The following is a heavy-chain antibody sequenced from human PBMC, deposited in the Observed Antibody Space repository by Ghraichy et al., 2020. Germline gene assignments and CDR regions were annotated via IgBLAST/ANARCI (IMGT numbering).Heavy chain of an antibody. J-gene: IGHJ4*02. Sequence: ASVKVSCKASGYTFTGYYMHWVRQAPGQGLEWMGWINPNSGGINYAQKFQGRVTMTGDTSISTAYMELSRLRSDDTAVYYCAREAGTPYYYDSSGYTLDYWGQGTLVTVSS. CDR2: INPNSGGI. CDR3: AREAGTPYYYDSSGYTLDY. CDR1: GYTFTGYY. V-gene: IGHV1-2*02. D-gene: IGHD3-22*01.